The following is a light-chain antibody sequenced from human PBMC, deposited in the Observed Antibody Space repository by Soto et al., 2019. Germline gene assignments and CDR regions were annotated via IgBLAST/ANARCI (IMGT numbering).Light chain of an antibody. CDR1: QDIRKY. CDR2: DAS. J-gene: IGKJ1*01. CDR3: QQYDSYPWT. Sequence: DIQMTQSPSSLSTSVGDRVTITCQASQDIRKYLNWYQQKPGKPPKLLIYDASSLDSGVPSRFRGYGSGTEFTLTISSLQPDDFATYYCQQYDSYPWTFGQGTKVDIK. V-gene: IGKV1-33*01.